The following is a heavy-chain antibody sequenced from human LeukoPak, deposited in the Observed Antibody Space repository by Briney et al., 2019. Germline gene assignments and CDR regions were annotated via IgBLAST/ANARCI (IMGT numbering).Heavy chain of an antibody. D-gene: IGHD5-24*01. CDR3: ARDFIRGLNYFDY. V-gene: IGHV3-7*01. CDR2: IKQDGSDK. Sequence: GGSLRLSCAASGFTFTSYWMSWVRQAPGKGLEWEANIKQDGSDKYYVDSVKGRFTIYRNNAKNSLYLQMNSLRAEDTAVYYCARDFIRGLNYFDYWGQGTLVTVSS. J-gene: IGHJ4*02. CDR1: GFTFTSYW.